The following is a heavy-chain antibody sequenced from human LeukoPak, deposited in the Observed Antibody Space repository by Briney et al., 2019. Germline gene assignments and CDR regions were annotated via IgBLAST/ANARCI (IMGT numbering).Heavy chain of an antibody. J-gene: IGHJ3*02. V-gene: IGHV3-21*01. Sequence: GGSLRLSCAASGFTFSSYSMNWVRQAPGKGLEWVSSISSSSSYIYYADSVKGRFTISRDNAKNSLYLQMNSLRAEDTAVYYCARGVGTGAFDIWGQGTMVTVSS. CDR2: ISSSSSYI. D-gene: IGHD3-10*01. CDR1: GFTFSSYS. CDR3: ARGVGTGAFDI.